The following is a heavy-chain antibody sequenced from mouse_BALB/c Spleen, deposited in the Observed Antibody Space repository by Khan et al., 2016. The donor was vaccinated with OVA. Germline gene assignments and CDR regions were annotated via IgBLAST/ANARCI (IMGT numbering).Heavy chain of an antibody. V-gene: IGHV2-2*01. CDR3: ARNSYRYDFTY. J-gene: IGHJ3*01. D-gene: IGHD2-12*01. Sequence: QVQLKPSGPGLVQPSQSLSITCTVSGFSLITYGVHWVRQSPGKGLEWLGVIWSDGSTDYNAAFISRLSITKDNSKSQVFFKMNSLQADDTAIYYCARNSYRYDFTYWGRGTLVTVSA. CDR2: IWSDGST. CDR1: GFSLITYG.